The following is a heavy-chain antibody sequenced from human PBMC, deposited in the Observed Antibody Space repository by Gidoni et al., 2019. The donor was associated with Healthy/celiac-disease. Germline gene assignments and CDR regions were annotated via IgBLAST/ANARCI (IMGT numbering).Heavy chain of an antibody. CDR2: IYPGDSDT. D-gene: IGHD5-12*01. Sequence: EVQLVQSGAEVKKPGESLKISCKGSGYSFTSYWIGWVRQMPGKGLEWMVTIYPGDSDTRYSPSFQGQVTISADKSISTAYLQWSSLKASDTAMYYCATFPGPYSGYDSFLYDYWGQGTLVTVSS. CDR3: ATFPGPYSGYDSFLYDY. J-gene: IGHJ4*02. V-gene: IGHV5-51*03. CDR1: GYSFTSYW.